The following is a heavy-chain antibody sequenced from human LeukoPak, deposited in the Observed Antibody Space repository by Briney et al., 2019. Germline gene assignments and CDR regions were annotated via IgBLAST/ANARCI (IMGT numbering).Heavy chain of an antibody. D-gene: IGHD2-2*01. CDR1: GFTFSSYA. CDR2: ISGSGGST. V-gene: IGHV3-23*01. Sequence: GGSLRLSCAASGFTFSSYAMSWVRQAPGKGLEWVSAISGSGGSTYYADSVKGRFTISRDNSKNTLSLQMNSLRAEDTAVYYCAKLACSTTSCYPRRAFDIWGQGTMVTVSS. CDR3: AKLACSTTSCYPRRAFDI. J-gene: IGHJ3*02.